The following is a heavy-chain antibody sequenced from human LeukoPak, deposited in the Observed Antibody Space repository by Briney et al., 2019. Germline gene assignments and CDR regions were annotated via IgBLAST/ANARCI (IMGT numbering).Heavy chain of an antibody. CDR3: ARAGSGYFDWLLDDY. CDR2: IYYSGST. V-gene: IGHV4-30-4*01. CDR1: GGSISSGDYY. J-gene: IGHJ4*02. D-gene: IGHD3-9*01. Sequence: SQTLSLTCTVSGGSISSGDYYWSWIRQPPGKGLEWIGYIYYSGSTYYNPSLKSRVTISVDTSKNQFSLKLSSVTAADTAVYYCARAGSGYFDWLLDDYWGQGTLVTVSS.